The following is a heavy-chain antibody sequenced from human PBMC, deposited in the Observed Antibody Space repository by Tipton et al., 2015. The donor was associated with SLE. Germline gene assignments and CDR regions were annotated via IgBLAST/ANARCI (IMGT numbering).Heavy chain of an antibody. CDR2: IYYSGST. CDR1: GGSISSYY. J-gene: IGHJ4*02. V-gene: IGHV4-59*01. D-gene: IGHD3-10*01. Sequence: TLSLTCTVSGGSISSYYWSWIRQPPGKGLEWIGYIYYSGSTNYNPSLKSRVTISVDTSKNQFSLKLSSVTAADTAVYYCARGHRVRGDPYFDFWGQGTPVTVSS. CDR3: ARGHRVRGDPYFDF.